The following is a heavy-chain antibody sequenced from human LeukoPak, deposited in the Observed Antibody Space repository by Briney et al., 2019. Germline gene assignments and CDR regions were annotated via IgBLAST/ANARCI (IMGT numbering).Heavy chain of an antibody. J-gene: IGHJ4*02. CDR1: GGSISYHS. V-gene: IGHV4-59*11. CDR2: VYHSGTT. Sequence: SETLSLTCTVSGGSISYHSSIWFRQPPGKGLKWIGYVYHSGTTNYNPSLKSRVTISLDTSKNHFSLRLNSLTAADTAVYYCAITRRDTIFDHWGQGALVSVSS. CDR3: AITRRDTIFDH. D-gene: IGHD5-18*01.